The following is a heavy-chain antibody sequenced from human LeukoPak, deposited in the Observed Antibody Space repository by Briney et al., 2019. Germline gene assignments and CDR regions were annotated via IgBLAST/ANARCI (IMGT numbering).Heavy chain of an antibody. J-gene: IGHJ6*02. D-gene: IGHD2-2*01. CDR1: GFTFSSSW. CDR2: INRDGGST. Sequence: GGSLRLSFAASGFTFSSSWIRWARQPPGGGLVWVSPINRDGGSTTHASSVKGRFTNSRDNANNTRYRQLNSPRAEHTTVYCCARVTAQDIVVVPEKYYYYGMDVGGQGTTVTVS. V-gene: IGHV3-74*01. CDR3: ARVTAQDIVVVPEKYYYYGMDV.